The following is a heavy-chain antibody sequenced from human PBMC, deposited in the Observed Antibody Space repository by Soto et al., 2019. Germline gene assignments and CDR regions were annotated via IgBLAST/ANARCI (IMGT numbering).Heavy chain of an antibody. D-gene: IGHD2-15*01. V-gene: IGHV1-69*06. CDR1: GGTFSSYA. CDR2: IIPIFGTA. CDR3: ARAGCSGGSCYEDY. J-gene: IGHJ4*02. Sequence: QVQLVQSGAEVKKPWSSVKVACKASGGTFSSYAISWVRQAPGQGLEWMGGIIPIFGTANYAQKFQGRVTITADKSTSTADMELSSLISEDTAVYYCARAGCSGGSCYEDYWGQGTLVTVSS.